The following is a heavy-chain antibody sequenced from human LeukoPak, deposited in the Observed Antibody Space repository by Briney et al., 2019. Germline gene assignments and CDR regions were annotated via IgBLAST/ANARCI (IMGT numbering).Heavy chain of an antibody. CDR3: ARAGSGWPALDY. CDR2: IWYDGSNK. CDR1: GFTFSSYG. Sequence: GGSLRLSCAASGFTFSSYGMHWVRQAPGKGLEWVADIWYDGSNKYYADSVKGRFTISRDNSKNTLYLQMNSLRAEDTAVYYCARAGSGWPALDYWGQGTLVTVSS. D-gene: IGHD6-19*01. J-gene: IGHJ4*02. V-gene: IGHV3-33*01.